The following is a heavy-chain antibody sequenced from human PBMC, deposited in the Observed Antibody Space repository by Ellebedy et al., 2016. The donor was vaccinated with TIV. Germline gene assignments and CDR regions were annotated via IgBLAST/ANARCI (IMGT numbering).Heavy chain of an antibody. V-gene: IGHV1-18*01. CDR2: ISGDNGNT. Sequence: ASVKVSCXTSGYTFTSYGVNWVRQAPGQGLEWMGWISGDNGNTNYAQKLQVRVTMTTDTSASTAYMELSSLRSEDTAVFYCARCYYDILTGWVDYFDYWGQGTLVTVSS. CDR3: ARCYYDILTGWVDYFDY. J-gene: IGHJ4*02. CDR1: GYTFTSYG. D-gene: IGHD3-9*01.